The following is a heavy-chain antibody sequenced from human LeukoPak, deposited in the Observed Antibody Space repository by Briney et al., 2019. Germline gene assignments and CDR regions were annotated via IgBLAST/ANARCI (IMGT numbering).Heavy chain of an antibody. CDR3: ARLTRLSTSPDRYYLDY. J-gene: IGHJ4*02. Sequence: KPSETLSLTCTVSGGFISSYYWSWIRQPPGKGLEWIGYIYTSGGTNYIPSLKGRVTISIDTSKSQFSLKLSSVTAADSAVYYCARLTRLSTSPDRYYLDYWGQGTLVTVSS. D-gene: IGHD6-6*01. V-gene: IGHV4-4*09. CDR1: GGFISSYY. CDR2: IYTSGGT.